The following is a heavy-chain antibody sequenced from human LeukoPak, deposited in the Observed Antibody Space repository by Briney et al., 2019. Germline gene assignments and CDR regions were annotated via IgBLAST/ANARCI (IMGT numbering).Heavy chain of an antibody. V-gene: IGHV4-34*01. CDR2: INHSGST. CDR1: GGSFSGYY. D-gene: IGHD3-22*01. Sequence: SETLSLTCAVYGGSFSGYYWSWIRQPPGKGLEWIGEINHSGSTNYNPSLKSRVTISVDTSKNQFSLKLSSVTAADTAVYYCARDGHSSGYFFAFDIWGQGTVVTVSS. CDR3: ARDGHSSGYFFAFDI. J-gene: IGHJ3*02.